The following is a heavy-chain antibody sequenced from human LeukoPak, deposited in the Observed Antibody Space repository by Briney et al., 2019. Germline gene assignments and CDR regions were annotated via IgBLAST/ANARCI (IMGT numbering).Heavy chain of an antibody. V-gene: IGHV4-34*01. CDR2: INHSGST. CDR3: ARVVIPYFDY. D-gene: IGHD3-22*01. Sequence: SETLSLTCAVYGGSFSGYYWSWIRQPPGKGLEWIGEINHSGSTNYNPSLKSRVTISVDTSKNQFSLKLSSVTAADMAVYYCARVVIPYFDYWGQGTLVTVSS. J-gene: IGHJ4*02. CDR1: GGSFSGYY.